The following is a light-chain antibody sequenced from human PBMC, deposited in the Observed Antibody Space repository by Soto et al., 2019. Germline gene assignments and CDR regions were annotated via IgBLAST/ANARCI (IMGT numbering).Light chain of an antibody. CDR1: SSDVGGYNY. CDR2: EVS. CDR3: SSYTSSSTHWV. J-gene: IGLJ3*02. Sequence: QSALTQRASVSGSPGQSITISCTGTSSDVGGYNYVSWYQQHPGKAPKLMIYEVSNRPSGVSNRFSGSKSGNTASLTISGLQAEDEADYYCSSYTSSSTHWVFGAGTKLTVL. V-gene: IGLV2-14*01.